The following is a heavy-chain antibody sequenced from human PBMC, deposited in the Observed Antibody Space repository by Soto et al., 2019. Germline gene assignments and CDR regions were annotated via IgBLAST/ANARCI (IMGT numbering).Heavy chain of an antibody. J-gene: IGHJ6*02. CDR3: AKDRIAARRYYYGMDV. CDR2: ISYDGSNK. CDR1: GFTFSSYG. V-gene: IGHV3-30*18. Sequence: GGSLRLSCAASGFTFSSYGMHWVRQAPCKGLEWVAVISYDGSNKYYADSVKGRFTISRDNSKNTLYLQMNSLRAEDTAVYYCAKDRIAARRYYYGMDVWGQGTTVTVSS. D-gene: IGHD6-13*01.